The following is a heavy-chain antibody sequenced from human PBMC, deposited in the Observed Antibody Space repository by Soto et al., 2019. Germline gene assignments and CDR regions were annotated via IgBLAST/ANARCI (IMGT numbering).Heavy chain of an antibody. CDR1: GYSFSTYS. CDR3: ARGKGMEENYYYHGMDV. D-gene: IGHD1-1*01. CDR2: INGANGNT. J-gene: IGHJ6*04. Sequence: QVQVVQSGAEVKKPGASVKVSCKASGYSFSTYSMHWVRQAPGQGLEWMGWINGANGNTRYSQKFKDRVSISRDTPASTGYMELSSRRSEDTAVYDWARGKGMEENYYYHGMDVWGAGHTVLVSS. V-gene: IGHV1-3*01.